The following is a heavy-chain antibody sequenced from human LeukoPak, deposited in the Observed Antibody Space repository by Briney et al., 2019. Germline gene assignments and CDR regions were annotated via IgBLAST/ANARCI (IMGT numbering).Heavy chain of an antibody. J-gene: IGHJ4*02. CDR2: INPSGGST. Sequence: ASVKVSCKASGYTFTSYYMHWVRQAPGQGLEWMGIINPSGGSTSYAQKFQGRVTMTRDTSTSTVYMELSRLRSEDTAVYYCARVRFDYYDSSGYYTFDYRGQGTLVTVSS. CDR3: ARVRFDYYDSSGYYTFDY. D-gene: IGHD3-22*01. V-gene: IGHV1-46*01. CDR1: GYTFTSYY.